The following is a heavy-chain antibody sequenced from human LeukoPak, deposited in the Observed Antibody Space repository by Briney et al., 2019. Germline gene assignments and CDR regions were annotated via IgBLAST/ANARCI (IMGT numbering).Heavy chain of an antibody. CDR2: INSDGSRT. D-gene: IGHD6-13*01. CDR3: RIAAVGSDY. V-gene: IGHV3-74*01. Sequence: PGGSLRLSCAASGFTFSSYGMHWVRQAPGKGLVWVSRINSDGSRTGYADSVKGRFTISRDNAKNTLYLQMNSLRAEDTAVYYCRIAAVGSDYWGQGTLVTVSS. J-gene: IGHJ4*02. CDR1: GFTFSSYG.